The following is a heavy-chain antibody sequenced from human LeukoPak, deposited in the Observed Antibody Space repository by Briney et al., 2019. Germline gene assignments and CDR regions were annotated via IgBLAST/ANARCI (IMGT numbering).Heavy chain of an antibody. CDR2: ISGSGGST. D-gene: IGHD6-13*01. CDR1: GFTFSSYA. CDR3: ARRWSSSLNHYFDY. J-gene: IGHJ4*02. Sequence: GGSLRLSCAASGFTFSSYAMSWVRQAPGKGLEWVSAISGSGGSTYYADSVKGRFTISRDNAKNSLYLQMNNLRAEDTAVYYCARRWSSSLNHYFDYWGQGTLVTVSS. V-gene: IGHV3-23*01.